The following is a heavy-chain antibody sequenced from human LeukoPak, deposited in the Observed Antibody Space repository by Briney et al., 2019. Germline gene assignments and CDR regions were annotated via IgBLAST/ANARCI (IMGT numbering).Heavy chain of an antibody. CDR2: ISSNGGST. J-gene: IGHJ3*02. Sequence: GGSLRLSCSASGFTFSSYAMHWVRQAPGKGLEYVSAISSNGGSTYYADSVKGRFTISRDNSKNTLYLQMSSLRAEDTAVYYCVKREPDSTEIVVVTEDVFDIWGQGTMFTVSS. CDR1: GFTFSSYA. V-gene: IGHV3-64D*06. CDR3: VKREPDSTEIVVVTEDVFDI. D-gene: IGHD2-21*02.